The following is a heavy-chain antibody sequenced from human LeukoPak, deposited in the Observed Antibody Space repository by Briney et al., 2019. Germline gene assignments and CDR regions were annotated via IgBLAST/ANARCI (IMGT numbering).Heavy chain of an antibody. V-gene: IGHV3-7*01. CDR2: IKDDGRDK. CDR1: GFSFRNYW. D-gene: IGHD4-17*01. J-gene: IGHJ4*02. Sequence: GGSLRLSCVASGFSFRNYWISWVRQAPGKGLEWVANIKDDGRDKYYVDSVKGRFFISRDNAKNSVSLQMNSLRGEDTAVYYCARGPDFGDRLDYFDYWGQGTLVTVS. CDR3: ARGPDFGDRLDYFDY.